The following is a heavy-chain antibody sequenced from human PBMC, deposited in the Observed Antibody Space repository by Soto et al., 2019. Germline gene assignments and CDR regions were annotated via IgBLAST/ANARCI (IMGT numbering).Heavy chain of an antibody. J-gene: IGHJ6*02. CDR2: ISWNSGDI. CDR1: GFTFDDYA. CDR3: AKDAIHVLLGYTYGAGGMDV. V-gene: IGHV3-9*01. Sequence: EVRLVESGGDLVQPGRSLRLSCAASGFTFDDYAMHWVRLAPGKGLEWVSGISWNSGDIYYADSVKGRFTISRDNAKNSLYLQMNSLRPDDTAMYYCAKDAIHVLLGYTYGAGGMDVWGQGTTVTVSS. D-gene: IGHD5-18*01.